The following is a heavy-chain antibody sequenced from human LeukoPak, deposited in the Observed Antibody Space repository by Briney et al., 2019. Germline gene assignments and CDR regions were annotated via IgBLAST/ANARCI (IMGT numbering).Heavy chain of an antibody. J-gene: IGHJ6*02. CDR2: ISYDGSNK. Sequence: GGSLRLSCAASGFTFSSYAMHWVRQAPGKGLEWVAVISYDGSNKYYADSVKGRFTISRDNSKNTLYLQMNRLRAEDTAVYYCATSQSGYYYYYGMDVWGQGTTVTVSS. CDR1: GFTFSSYA. CDR3: ATSQSGYYYYYGMDV. D-gene: IGHD2-2*01. V-gene: IGHV3-30*04.